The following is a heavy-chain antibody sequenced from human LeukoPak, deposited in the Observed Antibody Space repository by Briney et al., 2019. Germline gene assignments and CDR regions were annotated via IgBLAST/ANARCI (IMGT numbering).Heavy chain of an antibody. CDR2: IYPGDSDT. J-gene: IGHJ4*02. CDR1: GYSFTSYW. D-gene: IGHD3-22*01. Sequence: GESLKISCKGSGYSFTSYWIGWVRQMPGKGLEWMGIIYPGDSDTGCSPTFRGQVTISAYQYISTVYLQGSGLYASETAMYYCARRRYYYDTPGYYFDYWGQGTLVTVSS. CDR3: ARRRYYYDTPGYYFDY. V-gene: IGHV5-51*01.